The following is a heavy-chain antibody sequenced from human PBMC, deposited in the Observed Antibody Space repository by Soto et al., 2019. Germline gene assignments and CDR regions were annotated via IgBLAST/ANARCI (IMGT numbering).Heavy chain of an antibody. CDR2: IKQDGSEK. CDR1: GFTFSSYW. CDR3: AGRLTTAASLDY. J-gene: IGHJ4*02. Sequence: GGSLRLSCAASGFTFSSYWMSWVRQAPGKGLEWVANIKQDGSEKYYVDSVKGRFTISRDNSKNTLYLQMDSLRAEDTAIYYCAGRLTTAASLDYWGRGTLVTVSS. D-gene: IGHD3-16*01. V-gene: IGHV3-7*05.